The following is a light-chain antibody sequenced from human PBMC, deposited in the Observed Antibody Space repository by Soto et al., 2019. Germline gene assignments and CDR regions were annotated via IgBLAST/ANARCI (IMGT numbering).Light chain of an antibody. Sequence: QSVLTQPPSASGTPGQRVTISCSGSSSNIGSKTVNWYQQLPGTAPKLLIYTNDRRPSGVPDRFSASKSSTSASLAISGLQSEDEADYFCAAWDDSLNVLFGGGTKLTVL. CDR1: SSNIGSKT. CDR2: TND. CDR3: AAWDDSLNVL. V-gene: IGLV1-44*01. J-gene: IGLJ2*01.